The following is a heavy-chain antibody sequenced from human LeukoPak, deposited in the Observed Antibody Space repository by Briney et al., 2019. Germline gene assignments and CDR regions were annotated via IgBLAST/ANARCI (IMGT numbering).Heavy chain of an antibody. Sequence: QPGRSLRLSCAASGFTFSSYAMSWVRQAPGKGLEWVSAISGSGGSTYYADSVKGRFTISRDNSKNTLYLQMNSLRAEDTAVYYCAKDLGPLYDFWSGGDPWGQGTLVTVSS. V-gene: IGHV3-23*01. CDR1: GFTFSSYA. J-gene: IGHJ5*02. CDR3: AKDLGPLYDFWSGGDP. CDR2: ISGSGGST. D-gene: IGHD3-3*01.